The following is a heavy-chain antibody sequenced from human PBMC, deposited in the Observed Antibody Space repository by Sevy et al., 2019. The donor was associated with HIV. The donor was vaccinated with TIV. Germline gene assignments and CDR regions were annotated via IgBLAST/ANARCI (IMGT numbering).Heavy chain of an antibody. D-gene: IGHD2-21*02. CDR1: GFTFSSYV. CDR3: ARGGGYWGGDCYSIDY. Sequence: GGYLRLSCAASGFTFSSYVMHWVRQAPGKGLEWVALIWYDGTIKYYADSVKGRFTISRDNSKDTLFLQMNSLTPEDTAVYYCARGGGYWGGDCYSIDYWGQGALVTVSS. CDR2: IWYDGTIK. V-gene: IGHV3-33*08. J-gene: IGHJ4*02.